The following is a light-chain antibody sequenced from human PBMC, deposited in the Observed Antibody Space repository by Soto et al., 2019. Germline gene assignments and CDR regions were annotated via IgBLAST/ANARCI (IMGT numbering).Light chain of an antibody. J-gene: IGLJ2*01. V-gene: IGLV2-14*03. CDR2: DVS. CDR3: ASYTTCRIRV. Sequence: QSALTQSASVSASPGQSITISCTGTSSDIGAYNSVSWYQQHPGEAPQLIIYDVSYRPSGISSRFSGSKSGNTASLTVSGLQADDDADYYCASYTTCRIRVFGGGTKVTVL. CDR1: SSDIGAYNS.